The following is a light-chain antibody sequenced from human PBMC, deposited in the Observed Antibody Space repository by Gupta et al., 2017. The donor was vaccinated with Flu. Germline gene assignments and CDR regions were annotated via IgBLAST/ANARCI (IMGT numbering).Light chain of an antibody. CDR3: MQGTHWPYT. CDR2: KVS. Sequence: ISCRSSQGLNYNGNTYLNWYQQRPGHPPRRLIYKVSTRESGVPDRFSGSGSGTDFTLTISKVQAEDVGVYYCMQGTHWPYTFGQGTKLEI. CDR1: QGLNYNGNTY. V-gene: IGKV2-30*01. J-gene: IGKJ2*01.